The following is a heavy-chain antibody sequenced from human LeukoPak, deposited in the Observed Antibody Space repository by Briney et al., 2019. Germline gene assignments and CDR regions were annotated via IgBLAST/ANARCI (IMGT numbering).Heavy chain of an antibody. J-gene: IGHJ5*02. CDR3: ARDYTTGVWFDP. CDR2: IYYSGST. CDR1: GGSISSYY. Sequence: SETLSLTCTVSGGSISSYYWSWIRQPPGKGLEWIGYIYYSGSTNYNPSLMSRVTIIVNTSKNQCSLKLRSVTAADTAVYYFARDYTTGVWFDPWGQGTLVTVSS. V-gene: IGHV4-59*12. D-gene: IGHD1-14*01.